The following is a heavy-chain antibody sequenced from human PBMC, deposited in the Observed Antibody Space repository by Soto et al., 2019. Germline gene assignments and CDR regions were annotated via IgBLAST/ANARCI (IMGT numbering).Heavy chain of an antibody. Sequence: QVQLEQSGAEVKKPGASVKVSCKASGYTFSNYDIQWVRQATGQGLEWMGWMNPKSGNTGYAQEFKGRVTMTRDTAITTAYMEVNSLKSEDTAVYYCARATRTWYYDLWGGGTLVTVAS. CDR3: ARATRTWYYDL. CDR2: MNPKSGNT. CDR1: GYTFSNYD. J-gene: IGHJ2*01. V-gene: IGHV1-8*01.